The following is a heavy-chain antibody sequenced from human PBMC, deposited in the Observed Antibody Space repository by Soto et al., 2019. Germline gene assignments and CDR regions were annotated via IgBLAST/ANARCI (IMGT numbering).Heavy chain of an antibody. V-gene: IGHV4-39*01. Sequence: SETLSLTCTVSGGSISISSYYWGCIRQPPGKGLEWIGSIYYSGSTYYNPSLKSRVTISVDTSKNQFSLKLSSVTAADAAVYYCASEVVVTAIRINWFDPWDQGTLVTVSS. CDR3: ASEVVVTAIRINWFDP. CDR2: IYYSGST. J-gene: IGHJ5*02. CDR1: GGSISISSYY. D-gene: IGHD2-21*02.